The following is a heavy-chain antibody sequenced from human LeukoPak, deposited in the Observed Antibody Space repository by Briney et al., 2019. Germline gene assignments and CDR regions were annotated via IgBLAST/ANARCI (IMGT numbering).Heavy chain of an antibody. CDR1: GGTFSSYA. V-gene: IGHV1-69*13. CDR2: IIPIFGTA. D-gene: IGHD3-10*01. J-gene: IGHJ6*02. Sequence: ASVKVSCKASGGTFSSYAISWVRQAPGQGLEWMGGIIPIFGTANYAQKFQGRVTITADESTSTAYMELGSLRSEDTAVYYCARDLDYYGSGSYFRDYYYYGMDVWGQGTTVTVSS. CDR3: ARDLDYYGSGSYFRDYYYYGMDV.